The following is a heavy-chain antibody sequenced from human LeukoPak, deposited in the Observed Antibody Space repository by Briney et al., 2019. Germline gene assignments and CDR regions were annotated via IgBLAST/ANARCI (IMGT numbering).Heavy chain of an antibody. CDR1: GGSISSGNSF. D-gene: IGHD3-22*01. V-gene: IGHV4-31*03. J-gene: IGHJ4*02. CDR2: IYYSGST. CDR3: ARGHDTMILPQ. Sequence: SQTLSLTCTVSGGSISSGNSFWSRIRQHPGKGLEWIGYIYYSGSTYYNPSLKSRVTISVDTSKDQFSLKLSSVTAADTAVYYCARGHDTMILPQWGRGTLVTVSS.